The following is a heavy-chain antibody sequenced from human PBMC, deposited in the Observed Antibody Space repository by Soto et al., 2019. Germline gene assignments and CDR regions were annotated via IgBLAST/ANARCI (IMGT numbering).Heavy chain of an antibody. CDR2: IIPIPDIT. J-gene: IGHJ3*01. CDR3: ARDRITTRGDAFDL. D-gene: IGHD3-3*01. Sequence: QVQLVQSGAEVRKPGSSVKVSCKAPGGTFRTYIISWVRQAPGQGLEWMGRIIPIPDITNYAQKCQGRVTVTADRSTSTAYMELTSLKSEDTAVYYCARDRITTRGDAFDLWGQGTMVTVSS. CDR1: GGTFRTYI. V-gene: IGHV1-69*08.